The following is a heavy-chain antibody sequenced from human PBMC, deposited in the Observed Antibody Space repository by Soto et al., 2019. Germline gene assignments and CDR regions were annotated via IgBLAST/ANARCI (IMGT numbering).Heavy chain of an antibody. CDR1: GGTFNSYL. J-gene: IGHJ4*02. V-gene: IGHV1-69*06. CDR3: ARGLDQPPVGLYFDT. CDR2: ISTAFGTA. D-gene: IGHD2-2*01. Sequence: QVQLVQSGAEVQNPGSSVKCSCQTSGGTFNSYLIDWVRQAPGQGLEWMGGISTAFGTAKYAQKFQGRVTITADKSTTTADMERRTLTAEDTAVYYCARGLDQPPVGLYFDTWGQGTLVTVSS.